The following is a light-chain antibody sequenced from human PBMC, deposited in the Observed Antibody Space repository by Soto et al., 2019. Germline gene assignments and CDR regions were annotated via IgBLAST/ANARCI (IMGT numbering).Light chain of an antibody. J-gene: IGLJ1*01. CDR3: ASWDVSLNGYV. Sequence: QSVLTQPPSASGTPGQRVTISCSGSSSNIGSNTVNWYQQLPGTAPKLLIYSNNQRPSGVPDRFSGSKSGTSASLAISGLQSEYEPDYNCASWDVSLNGYVFGTRTKLTVL. CDR1: SSNIGSNT. CDR2: SNN. V-gene: IGLV1-44*01.